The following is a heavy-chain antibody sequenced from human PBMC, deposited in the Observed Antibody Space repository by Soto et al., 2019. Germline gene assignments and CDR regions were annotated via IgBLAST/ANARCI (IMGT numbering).Heavy chain of an antibody. CDR1: GFTFSSHA. CDR2: ISYDGSNK. Sequence: QVPLVESGGGVVQPGRSLRLSCAASGFTFSSHAMHWVRQAPSKGLEWVAVISYDGSNKYYTDSVKGRFTISRDNSKNTLYLQMNSLRAEDTAVYYCARGYAYDISAGLGDYWGQGTLVTVSS. V-gene: IGHV3-30-3*01. D-gene: IGHD3-9*01. CDR3: ARGYAYDISAGLGDY. J-gene: IGHJ4*02.